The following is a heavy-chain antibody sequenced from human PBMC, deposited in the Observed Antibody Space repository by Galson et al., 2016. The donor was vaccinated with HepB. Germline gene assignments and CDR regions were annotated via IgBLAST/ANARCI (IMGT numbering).Heavy chain of an antibody. J-gene: IGHJ4*02. CDR3: AKDPYYYGSGSYLYFHY. D-gene: IGHD3-10*01. V-gene: IGHV3-30*18. CDR2: ISHDGSNT. CDR1: GFTFSSYG. Sequence: SLRLSCAASGFTFSSYGMHWVRQAPGKGLEWVTFISHDGSNTYYADSVKGRFTISRDNSKNTLYLQMNNLRAEDTAVYYCAKDPYYYGSGSYLYFHYWGQGTLVTVSS.